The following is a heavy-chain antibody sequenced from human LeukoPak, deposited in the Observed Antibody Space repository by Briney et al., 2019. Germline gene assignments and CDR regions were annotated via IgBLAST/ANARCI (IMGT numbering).Heavy chain of an antibody. CDR1: GGSISSYY. Sequence: SETLSLTCTVSGGSISSYYWSWIRQPPGKGLEWIGYISYSGSTNYNPSLKSRVTISVDTSKDQFSLKMSSVTAADTAVYYCARRVGGYGYFDYWGQGTLVTVAS. V-gene: IGHV4-59*01. CDR2: ISYSGST. J-gene: IGHJ4*02. CDR3: ARRVGGYGYFDY. D-gene: IGHD5-12*01.